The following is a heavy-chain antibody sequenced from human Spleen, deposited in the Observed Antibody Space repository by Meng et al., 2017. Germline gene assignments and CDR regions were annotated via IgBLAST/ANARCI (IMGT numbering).Heavy chain of an antibody. CDR3: ASGELPTGALDY. D-gene: IGHD1-14*01. Sequence: GESLKISCAASGFTFSSYAMSWVRQAPGKGLEWVSGISGSGGSTYYADSVKGRFTISRDNSKNTLYLQMNSLRAEDTAVYYCASGELPTGALDYWGQGTLVTVSS. J-gene: IGHJ4*02. CDR1: GFTFSSYA. V-gene: IGHV3-23*01. CDR2: ISGSGGST.